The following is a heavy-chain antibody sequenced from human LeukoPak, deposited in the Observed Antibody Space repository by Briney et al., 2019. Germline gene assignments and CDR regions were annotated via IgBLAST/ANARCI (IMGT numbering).Heavy chain of an antibody. V-gene: IGHV1-18*01. CDR2: VSTSNGAT. D-gene: IGHD5-18*01. Sequence: AASVKVSCKTSGYNFNRYSITWVRQAPGQGLEWMGWVSTSNGATNYAEKFQGRATMTTETVTKTAYLELRRLTSGDTAMYFCARVSDTSMVTPGFDSWGQGTLVTVS. CDR1: GYNFNRYS. CDR3: ARVSDTSMVTPGFDS. J-gene: IGHJ4*02.